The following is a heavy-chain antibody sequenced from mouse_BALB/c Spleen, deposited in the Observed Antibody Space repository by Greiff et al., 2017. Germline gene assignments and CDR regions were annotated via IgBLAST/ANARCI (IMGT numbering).Heavy chain of an antibody. J-gene: IGHJ3*01. CDR3: ARSGVNWEKFAY. D-gene: IGHD4-1*01. V-gene: IGHV1-4*02. Sequence: QVQLQQSAAELARPGASVKMSCKASGYTFTSYTMHWVKQRPGQGLEWIGYINPSSGYTEYNQKFKDKTTLTADKSSSTAYMQLSSLTSEDSAVYYCARSGVNWEKFAYWGQGTLVTVSA. CDR1: GYTFTSYT. CDR2: INPSSGYT.